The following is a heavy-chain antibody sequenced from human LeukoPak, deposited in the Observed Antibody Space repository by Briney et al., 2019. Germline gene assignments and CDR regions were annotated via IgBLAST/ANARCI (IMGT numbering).Heavy chain of an antibody. J-gene: IGHJ5*02. V-gene: IGHV1-18*01. CDR2: ISAYNGNS. Sequence: ASVKVSCKASGYTFTSYGISWVRQAPGQGLEWMGWISAYNGNSNYAQKLQGRVTMTTDTSTSTAYMELRSLRSDDTAVYYCARGQGIAAPYNWFDPWGQGTLVTVSS. CDR3: ARGQGIAAPYNWFDP. CDR1: GYTFTSYG. D-gene: IGHD6-13*01.